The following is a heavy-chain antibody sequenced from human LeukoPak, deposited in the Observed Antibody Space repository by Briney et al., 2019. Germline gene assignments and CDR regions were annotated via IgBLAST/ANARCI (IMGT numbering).Heavy chain of an antibody. CDR2: ISSSSSYI. D-gene: IGHD3-10*01. J-gene: IGHJ4*02. CDR3: ARDVGRGSYYGSGSYSGY. Sequence: PGGSLRLSCAASGFTFSSYSMNWVRQAPGKGLEWVSSISSSSSYIYYADSVKGRFTISRDNAKNSLYLQMNSLRAEDTAVYYCARDVGRGSYYGSGSYSGYWGQGTLVTVSS. CDR1: GFTFSSYS. V-gene: IGHV3-21*01.